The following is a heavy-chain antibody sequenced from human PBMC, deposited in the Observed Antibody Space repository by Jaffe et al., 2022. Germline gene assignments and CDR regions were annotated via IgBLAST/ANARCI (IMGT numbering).Heavy chain of an antibody. CDR3: AKDILTGYYKGNGEFDY. Sequence: EVQLLESGGGLVQPGGSLRLSCAASGFTFSSYAMSWVRQAPGKGLEWVSAISGSGGSTYYADSVKGRFTISRDNSKNTLYLQMNSLRAEDTAVYYCAKDILTGYYKGNGEFDYWGQGTLVTVSS. D-gene: IGHD3-9*01. J-gene: IGHJ4*02. CDR1: GFTFSSYA. CDR2: ISGSGGST. V-gene: IGHV3-23*01.